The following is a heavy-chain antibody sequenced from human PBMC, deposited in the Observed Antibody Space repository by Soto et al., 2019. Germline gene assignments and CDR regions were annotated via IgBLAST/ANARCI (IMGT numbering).Heavy chain of an antibody. Sequence: QVQLVQSGAEVKKPGSSVKVSCKASGGTFSSYAISWVRQAPGQGLEWMGGIIPIFGTANYAQKFQGRVTIAADESTSTAYMELSSLRSEDTAVYYCARTGRGYGSGSYCFDYWGQGTLVTVSS. V-gene: IGHV1-69*01. J-gene: IGHJ4*02. D-gene: IGHD3-10*01. CDR1: GGTFSSYA. CDR2: IIPIFGTA. CDR3: ARTGRGYGSGSYCFDY.